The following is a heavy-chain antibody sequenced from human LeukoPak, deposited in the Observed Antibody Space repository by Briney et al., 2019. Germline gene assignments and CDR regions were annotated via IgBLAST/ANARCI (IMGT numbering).Heavy chain of an antibody. D-gene: IGHD5-18*01. V-gene: IGHV5-51*01. CDR1: GCSFTSYW. J-gene: IGHJ4*02. CDR3: ARIDSYGGEYYFDY. Sequence: GGALQISCQGSGCSFTSYWIGGVRQMPGKGLEGMGMIYPGDSDTRCSPSFQGQVTISADKSISTAYLQWSSLKASDTAMYYCARIDSYGGEYYFDYWGQGTLVTVSS. CDR2: IYPGDSDT.